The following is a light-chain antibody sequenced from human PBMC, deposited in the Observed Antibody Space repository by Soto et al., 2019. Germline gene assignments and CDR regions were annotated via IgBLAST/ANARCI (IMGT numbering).Light chain of an antibody. Sequence: EIVMTQSPATLSVSPGERATLSCRASQSVNNNLAWYQQKPGQAPRLLIYGASTRATGFPARFSGSGSGTEFTLTISSLQSEDFAVYYCQQYNNWPPTFGQGTKVEIK. CDR3: QQYNNWPPT. CDR1: QSVNNN. CDR2: GAS. J-gene: IGKJ1*01. V-gene: IGKV3-15*01.